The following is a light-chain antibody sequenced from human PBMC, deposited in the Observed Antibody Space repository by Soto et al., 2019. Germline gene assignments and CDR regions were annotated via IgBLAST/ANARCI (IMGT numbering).Light chain of an antibody. CDR3: QSYDSSLSDSVV. CDR1: SSNIGAGYD. Sequence: QSVLTQPPSVSGAPGQRVAISCTGSSSNIGAGYDVHWYQQLPGTAPKLLISGNNNRPSGVPDRFSGSKSGTSASLAITGLQAEDEADYYCQSYDSSLSDSVVFGGGTKLTVL. J-gene: IGLJ2*01. V-gene: IGLV1-40*01. CDR2: GNN.